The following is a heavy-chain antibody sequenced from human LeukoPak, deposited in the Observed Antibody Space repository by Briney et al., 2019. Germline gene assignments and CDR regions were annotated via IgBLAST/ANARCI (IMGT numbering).Heavy chain of an antibody. V-gene: IGHV3-23*01. D-gene: IGHD2-2*02. CDR2: ISGSGGST. J-gene: IGHJ4*02. CDR3: ARRGIVVVPAAIPFDY. Sequence: GGSLRLSCAASGFTFSSYAMSWVRQAPGKGLEWVSAISGSGGSTYYADSVKGRFTISRDNSKNTLYLQMNSLRAEDTAVYYCARRGIVVVPAAIPFDYWGQGTLVTVSS. CDR1: GFTFSSYA.